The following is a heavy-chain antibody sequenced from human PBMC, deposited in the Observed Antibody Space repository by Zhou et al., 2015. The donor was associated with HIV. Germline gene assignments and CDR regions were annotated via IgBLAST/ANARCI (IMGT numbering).Heavy chain of an antibody. CDR3: ARAIGATLFDFWSGPDSTLAS. Sequence: QVYLVQSGAELRKPGSSVKVSCKTYGAPFNTFALNWVRQAPGQGPEWMGTLTPMFTRADYSRKFRGRVTMTADMSTDTGYMELSGLRFEDTAVYYCARAIGATLFDFWSGPDSTLASWGQGTLVTVSS. J-gene: IGHJ5*01. V-gene: IGHV1-69*06. D-gene: IGHD3-3*01. CDR1: GAPFNTFA. CDR2: LTPMFTRA.